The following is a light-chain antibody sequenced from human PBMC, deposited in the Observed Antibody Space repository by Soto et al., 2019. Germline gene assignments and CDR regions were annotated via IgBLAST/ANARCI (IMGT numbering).Light chain of an antibody. CDR3: QSYDSRLSGYV. J-gene: IGLJ1*01. CDR1: SSDVGNYNY. V-gene: IGLV2-14*01. CDR2: EVR. Sequence: QSVLTQPASVSGSPGQSITISCTWTSSDVGNYNYVSWYQHHPGEAPKVMIYEVRNRPSGVSNRFSGSKSGNTASLTISGLQAEDEADYYCQSYDSRLSGYVFGTGTKVTVL.